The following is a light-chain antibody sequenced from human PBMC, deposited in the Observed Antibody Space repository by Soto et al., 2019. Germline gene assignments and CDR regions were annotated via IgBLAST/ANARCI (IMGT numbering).Light chain of an antibody. CDR3: QQYSSSPLT. Sequence: EIVMTQSPATLSVSPGERATLSCRASQRVSSDLAWYQQKPGQAPRLLIHSASSRATGIPDRFSGSGSGTDFTLTISRLEPEDFAVYYCQQYSSSPLTFGGGTKVEIK. CDR1: QRVSSD. CDR2: SAS. J-gene: IGKJ4*01. V-gene: IGKV3-20*01.